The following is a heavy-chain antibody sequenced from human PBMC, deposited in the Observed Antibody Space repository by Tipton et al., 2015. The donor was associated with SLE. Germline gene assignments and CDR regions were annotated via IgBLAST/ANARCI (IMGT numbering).Heavy chain of an antibody. J-gene: IGHJ6*02. CDR3: AFSGWYGAYYYGMDV. CDR1: GGSISSSNW. Sequence: TLSLTCAVSGGSISSSNWWSWVRQPPGKGLEWIGEIYHSGSTNYNPSLKSRVTISVDTSKNQFSLKLSSVTAADTAVYYCAFSGWYGAYYYGMDVWGQGTTVTVSS. D-gene: IGHD6-19*01. CDR2: IYHSGST. V-gene: IGHV4-4*02.